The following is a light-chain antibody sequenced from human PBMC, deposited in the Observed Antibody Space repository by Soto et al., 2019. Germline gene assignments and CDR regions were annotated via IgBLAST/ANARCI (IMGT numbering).Light chain of an antibody. CDR1: SGHSSYA. Sequence: QSVLTQSPSASASLGASVKLTCTLSSGHSSYAIAWHQQQPEKGPRYLMKVNSDGSHNKGDGIPDRFSGSKSGAERYLTISSLQSEDEAEYYCQTWGTGIRVFGGGTKVTVL. CDR2: VNSDGSH. J-gene: IGLJ2*01. CDR3: QTWGTGIRV. V-gene: IGLV4-69*01.